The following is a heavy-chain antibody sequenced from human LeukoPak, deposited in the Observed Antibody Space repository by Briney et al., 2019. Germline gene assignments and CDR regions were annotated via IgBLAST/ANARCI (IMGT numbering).Heavy chain of an antibody. CDR1: GYTFTSYY. V-gene: IGHV1-46*01. J-gene: IGHJ6*02. CDR2: INPSGGST. Sequence: ASVKVSCKASGYTFTSYYMHWVRQAPGQGLEWMGIINPSGGSTSYAQKFQGRVTMTRDTSTSTVYMELSSLSSEDKAVYYCARATYSGSFYYYGMDVWGQGATVTVSS. D-gene: IGHD1-26*01. CDR3: ARATYSGSFYYYGMDV.